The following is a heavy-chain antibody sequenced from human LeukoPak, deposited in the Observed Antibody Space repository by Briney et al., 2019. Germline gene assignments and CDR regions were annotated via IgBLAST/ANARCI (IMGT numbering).Heavy chain of an antibody. CDR1: GFTFSSYA. Sequence: PGGSLRLSCAASGFTFSSYAMSWVRQAPGKGLEWVSAISGSGGSTYYADSVKGRFTISRDNSKNTLYLQMYSLRAEDTAVYYCAKAPMYYYDSSGYWPSFFDYWGQGTLVTVSS. J-gene: IGHJ4*02. CDR2: ISGSGGST. V-gene: IGHV3-23*01. D-gene: IGHD3-22*01. CDR3: AKAPMYYYDSSGYWPSFFDY.